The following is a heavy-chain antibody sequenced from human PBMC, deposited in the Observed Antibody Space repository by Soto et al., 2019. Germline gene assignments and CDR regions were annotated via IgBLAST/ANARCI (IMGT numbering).Heavy chain of an antibody. V-gene: IGHV3-23*01. Sequence: AGGSLRLSCAASGFTFSSYAMSWVRQAPGKGLEWVSAISGSGGSTYYADSVKGRFTISRDNSKNTLYLQMNSLRAEDTAVYYCAIPYYSGYYYGMDVWGQGTTVTVSS. CDR1: GFTFSSYA. CDR3: AIPYYSGYYYGMDV. CDR2: ISGSGGST. D-gene: IGHD3-10*01. J-gene: IGHJ6*02.